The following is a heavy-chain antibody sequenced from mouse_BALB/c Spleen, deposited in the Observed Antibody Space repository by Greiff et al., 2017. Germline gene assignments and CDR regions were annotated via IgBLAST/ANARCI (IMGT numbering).Heavy chain of an antibody. CDR2: IWSDGST. CDR3: ASTMITTGYAMDY. D-gene: IGHD2-4*01. J-gene: IGHJ4*01. V-gene: IGHV2-6-2*01. Sequence: VQLVESGPDLVAPSQSLSITCTVSGFSLTSYGVHWVRQPPGKGLEWLVVIWSDGSTTYNSALKSRLSISKDNSKSQVFLKMNSLQTDDTAMYYCASTMITTGYAMDYWGQGTSVTVSS. CDR1: GFSLTSYG.